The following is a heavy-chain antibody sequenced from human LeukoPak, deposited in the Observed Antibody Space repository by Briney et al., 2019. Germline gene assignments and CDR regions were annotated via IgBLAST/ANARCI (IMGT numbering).Heavy chain of an antibody. D-gene: IGHD3-16*02. CDR2: INPSGSST. CDR3: ARDNSVGDIAWWFDP. Sequence: ASVKVSCKASGYSFTSHYMHWVRQAPGQGLEWMGLINPSGSSTLYAQKFQGRVTMARDMSTTTDYMELSSLRSEDTAVYYCARDNSVGDIAWWFDPWGQGTLVTVSS. V-gene: IGHV1-46*01. CDR1: GYSFTSHY. J-gene: IGHJ5*02.